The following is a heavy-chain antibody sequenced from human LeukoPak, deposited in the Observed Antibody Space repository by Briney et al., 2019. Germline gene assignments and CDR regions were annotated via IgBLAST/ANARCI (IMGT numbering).Heavy chain of an antibody. CDR2: IYSGGTI. V-gene: IGHV3-53*01. CDR1: GFTVSSNY. J-gene: IGHJ4*02. CDR3: AREGSYGGSTMWYFDY. D-gene: IGHD2-2*01. Sequence: HPGGSLRLSCAASGFTVSSNYMSWVRQAPGKGLEWVSVIYSGGTIYYADSVKGRFTISRDNSKNTLYLQMNSLRAEDTAVYYCAREGSYGGSTMWYFDYWGQGTLVTVSS.